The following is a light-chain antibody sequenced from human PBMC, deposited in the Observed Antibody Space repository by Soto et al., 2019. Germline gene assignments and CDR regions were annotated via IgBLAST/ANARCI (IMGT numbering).Light chain of an antibody. J-gene: IGKJ4*02. CDR1: QSLSSY. CDR2: DAS. CDR3: QQRSNWLT. Sequence: EIVLTQSPATLSLSPGERATLSCRASQSLSSYLAWYPQKPGQAPRLLIYDASNRATGIPARFSGSGSGTDFTLTISSLEPEDYAVYYWQQRSNWLTFGGGTKVEIK. V-gene: IGKV3-11*01.